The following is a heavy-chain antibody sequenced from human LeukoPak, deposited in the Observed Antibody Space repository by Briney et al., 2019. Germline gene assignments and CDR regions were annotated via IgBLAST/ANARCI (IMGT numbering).Heavy chain of an antibody. J-gene: IGHJ4*02. CDR2: ISGSGGIT. V-gene: IGHV3-23*01. CDR1: GFTFTNHA. CDR3: ANSRNVSPRDY. D-gene: IGHD1-1*01. Sequence: GGSLRLSCAASGFTFTNHAMTWVRQAPGKGLEWVSAISGSGGITSYADSVKGRFTISRDNSKNTLYLQMNSLRAEDTAVYYCANSRNVSPRDYWGQGTLVTVSS.